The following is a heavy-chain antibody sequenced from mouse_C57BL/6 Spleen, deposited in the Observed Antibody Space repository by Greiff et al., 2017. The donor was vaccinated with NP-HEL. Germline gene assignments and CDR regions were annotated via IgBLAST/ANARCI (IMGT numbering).Heavy chain of an antibody. CDR3: ASYYYGSSYYYYAMDY. J-gene: IGHJ4*01. CDR1: GYTFTSYW. Sequence: QVQLQQPGAELVKPGASVKLSCKASGYTFTSYWMHWVKQRPGRGLEWIGRIDPNSGGTKYNEKFKSKATLTVDKPSSTASMQLSSLTSEDSAFYYCASYYYGSSYYYYAMDYWGQGTSVTVSS. CDR2: IDPNSGGT. D-gene: IGHD1-1*01. V-gene: IGHV1-72*01.